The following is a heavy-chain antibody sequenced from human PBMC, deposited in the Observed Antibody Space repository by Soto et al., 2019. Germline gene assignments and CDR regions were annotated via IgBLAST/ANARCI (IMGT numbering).Heavy chain of an antibody. D-gene: IGHD2-15*01. CDR3: ARASCRGGSCYLPEYDAFDI. CDR1: GGTFSSYT. J-gene: IGHJ3*02. V-gene: IGHV1-69*02. Sequence: QVQLVQSGAEVKKPGSSVKVSCKASGGTFSSYTISWVRQAPGQGLEWMGRIIPILGIANYAQKFRGRVTITADKSTSTAYMELSSLRSEDTAVYYCARASCRGGSCYLPEYDAFDIWGQGTMVTVSS. CDR2: IIPILGIA.